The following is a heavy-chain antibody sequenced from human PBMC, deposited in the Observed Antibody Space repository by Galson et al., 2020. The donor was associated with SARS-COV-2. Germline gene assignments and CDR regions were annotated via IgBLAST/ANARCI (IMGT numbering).Heavy chain of an antibody. V-gene: IGHV4-30-2*01. CDR2: IYHSGST. CDR3: ARAVYCSGGSCSGDDAFDI. J-gene: IGHJ3*02. D-gene: IGHD2-15*01. Sequence: SETLSLTCAVSGGSISSGGYSWSWIRQPPGKGLEWIGYIYHSGSTYYNQSLKSRVTISVDRSKNQFSLKLSSVTAADTAVYYCARAVYCSGGSCSGDDAFDIWGQGTMVTVSS. CDR1: GGSISSGGYS.